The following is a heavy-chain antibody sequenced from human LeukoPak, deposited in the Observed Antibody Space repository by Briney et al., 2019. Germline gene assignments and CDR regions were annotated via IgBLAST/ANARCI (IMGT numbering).Heavy chain of an antibody. J-gene: IGHJ3*02. CDR3: ARVEQRGTPPAFDI. D-gene: IGHD3-16*01. Sequence: SETLSLTCTVSGGSISSSSYYWGWIRQPPGKGLEWIGSIYYSGSTYYNPSLKSRVTISVDTSKNQFSLKLSSVTAADTAVYYCARVEQRGTPPAFDIWGQGTMVTVSS. CDR1: GGSISSSSYY. V-gene: IGHV4-39*07. CDR2: IYYSGST.